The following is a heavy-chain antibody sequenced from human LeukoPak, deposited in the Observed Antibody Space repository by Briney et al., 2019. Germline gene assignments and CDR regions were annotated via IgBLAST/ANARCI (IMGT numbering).Heavy chain of an antibody. Sequence: GGSLGLSCAASGFTFTTYWMSWVRQAPGKGLEWVANIKQDGNEKYYVDSVKGRFTISRDNAKNSLYLQMNSLRAEDTAVYYCAKDRGTTGLAPPSMDVWGKGTTVTISS. V-gene: IGHV3-7*01. J-gene: IGHJ6*03. D-gene: IGHD1-14*01. CDR3: AKDRGTTGLAPPSMDV. CDR2: IKQDGNEK. CDR1: GFTFTTYW.